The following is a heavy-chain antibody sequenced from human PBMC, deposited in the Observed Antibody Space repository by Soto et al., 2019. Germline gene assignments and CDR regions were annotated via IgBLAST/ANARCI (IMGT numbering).Heavy chain of an antibody. Sequence: GGSLRLSCAASGFTFSSYAMHWVRQAPGKGLEWVAVISYDGSNKYYADSVKGRFTISRDNSKNTLYLQMNSLRAEDTAVYYCARDDRLDDFWSGSDILAYGMDVWGQGTTVTVSS. V-gene: IGHV3-30-3*01. J-gene: IGHJ6*02. CDR2: ISYDGSNK. D-gene: IGHD3-3*01. CDR3: ARDDRLDDFWSGSDILAYGMDV. CDR1: GFTFSSYA.